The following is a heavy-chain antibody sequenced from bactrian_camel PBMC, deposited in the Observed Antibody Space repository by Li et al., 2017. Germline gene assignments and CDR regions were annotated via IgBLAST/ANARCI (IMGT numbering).Heavy chain of an antibody. D-gene: IGHD3*01. CDR2: IDADGGT. Sequence: VQLVVSGGGSVQGGGSLRLSCVASGYAYRRDCMGWFRQAPGKEREGVATIDADGGTDYADAVKGRFTISRDNAKNTLYLQMDDLNTDDTAMYYCAAAGSPWVTALYMYWGQGTQVTVS. J-gene: IGHJ4*01. CDR3: AAAGSPWVTALYMY. CDR1: GYAYRRDC. V-gene: IGHV3S1*01.